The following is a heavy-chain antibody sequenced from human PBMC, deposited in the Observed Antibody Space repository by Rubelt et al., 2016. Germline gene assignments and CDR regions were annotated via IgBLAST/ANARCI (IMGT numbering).Heavy chain of an antibody. V-gene: IGHV3-7*01. Sequence: RLSCAASGFTFSSYWMSWARQAPGKGLEWLANIKEDGSETYHVDSVRGRFTISRDNAKNSVYLQMNSLRAEDTAVYYCARGGAQYLEHWGQGTLITVSS. J-gene: IGHJ4*02. CDR3: ARGGAQYLEH. CDR1: GFTFSSYW. CDR2: IKEDGSET.